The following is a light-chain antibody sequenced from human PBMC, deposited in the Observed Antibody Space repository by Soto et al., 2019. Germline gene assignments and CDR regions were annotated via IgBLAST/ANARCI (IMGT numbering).Light chain of an antibody. V-gene: IGKV3-15*01. Sequence: VRARWAATLSVTPGGGTSRACGASKSISRHFAWYQQKPGQAPRLLMFRTSSRATGIPARFSGRGSAADSTLPLSRPPAQAFAPPYCQPRYTTPVRFAEGTKVDIK. J-gene: IGKJ1*01. CDR2: RTS. CDR3: QPRYTTPVR. CDR1: KSISRH.